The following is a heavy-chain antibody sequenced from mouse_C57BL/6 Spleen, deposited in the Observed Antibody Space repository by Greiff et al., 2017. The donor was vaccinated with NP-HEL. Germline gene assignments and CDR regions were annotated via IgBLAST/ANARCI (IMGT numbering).Heavy chain of an antibody. V-gene: IGHV5-12*01. D-gene: IGHD1-1*01. J-gene: IGHJ4*01. CDR1: GFTFSDYY. Sequence: EVKLVESGGGLVQPGGSLKLSCAASGFTFSDYYMYWVRQTPEKRLEWVAYISNGGGSTYYLDTVKGRFTISRDNAKNTLYLQMSRLKSEDTAMYYCARHGYYGSSYDAMDYWGQGTSVTVSS. CDR2: ISNGGGST. CDR3: ARHGYYGSSYDAMDY.